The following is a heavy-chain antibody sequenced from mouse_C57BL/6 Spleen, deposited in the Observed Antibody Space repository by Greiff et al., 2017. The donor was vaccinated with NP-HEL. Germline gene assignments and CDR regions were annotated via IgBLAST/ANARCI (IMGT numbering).Heavy chain of an antibody. J-gene: IGHJ4*01. CDR3: ARAPNWDDYAMDY. Sequence: EVKLMDSGPGLVKPSQSLSLTCSVTGYSITSGYYWNWIRQFPGNKLEWMGYISYDGSNNYNPSLKNRISITRDTSKNQFFLKLNSVTTEDTATYYCARAPNWDDYAMDYWGQGTSVTVSS. CDR2: ISYDGSN. V-gene: IGHV3-6*01. D-gene: IGHD4-1*01. CDR1: GYSITSGYY.